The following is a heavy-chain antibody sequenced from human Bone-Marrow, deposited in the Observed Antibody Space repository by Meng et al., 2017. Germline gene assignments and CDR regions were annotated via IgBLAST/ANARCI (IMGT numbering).Heavy chain of an antibody. D-gene: IGHD3-10*01. V-gene: IGHV1-8*01. CDR1: GYTFTSYD. Sequence: ASVKVSCKASGYTFTSYDINWVRQATGQGLEWMGWMNPNSGNTGYAQKFQGRVTMTRNTSISTACMELSSLRSEDTAVYYCARGLFLEVLLNIGSGSFYYFDYWGQGTLVTVSS. J-gene: IGHJ4*02. CDR2: MNPNSGNT. CDR3: ARGLFLEVLLNIGSGSFYYFDY.